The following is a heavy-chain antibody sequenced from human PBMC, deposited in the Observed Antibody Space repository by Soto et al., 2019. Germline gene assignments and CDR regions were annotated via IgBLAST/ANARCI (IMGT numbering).Heavy chain of an antibody. D-gene: IGHD4-4*01. J-gene: IGHJ2*01. CDR1: GFTFSSYA. Sequence: QVQLVESGGGVVQPGRSLRLSCAASGFTFSSYAMHWVRQAPGKGLEWVAVISYDGSNKYYADSVKGRFTISRDNSKNTLYLQMNSLRAEDTAVYYCARGGGLGVTPVWYFDLWGRGTLVTVSS. CDR3: ARGGGLGVTPVWYFDL. V-gene: IGHV3-30*14. CDR2: ISYDGSNK.